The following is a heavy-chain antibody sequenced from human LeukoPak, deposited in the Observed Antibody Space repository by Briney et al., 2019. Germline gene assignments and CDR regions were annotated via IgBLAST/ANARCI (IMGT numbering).Heavy chain of an antibody. CDR2: INHSGST. CDR3: ARSGFDDAFDI. CDR1: GGSFSTYY. Sequence: SETLSLTCAVYGGSFSTYYWSWIRQPPGKGLEWIGEINHSGSTNYNPSLKSRVTIPVDTSKNQFSLKLSSVTAADTAVYYCARSGFDDAFDIWGQGTMVTVSS. D-gene: IGHD3-10*01. V-gene: IGHV4-34*01. J-gene: IGHJ3*02.